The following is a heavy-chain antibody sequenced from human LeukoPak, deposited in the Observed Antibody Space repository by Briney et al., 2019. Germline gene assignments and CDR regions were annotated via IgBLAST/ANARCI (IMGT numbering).Heavy chain of an antibody. V-gene: IGHV4-34*01. D-gene: IGHD2-15*01. J-gene: IGHJ6*02. Sequence: KSSETLSLTCAVYGGSFSGYYWSWIRQPPGKGLEWIGEINHSGSTNYNPSLKSRVTISVDTSKNQVSLNLSSVTAADTAVYYCAREGSAYGMDVWGQGTTVTVSS. CDR1: GGSFSGYY. CDR2: INHSGST. CDR3: AREGSAYGMDV.